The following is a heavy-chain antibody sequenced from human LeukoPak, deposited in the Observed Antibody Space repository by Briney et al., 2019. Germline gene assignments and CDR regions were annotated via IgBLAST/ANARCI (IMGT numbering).Heavy chain of an antibody. CDR2: IYHSGST. D-gene: IGHD6-19*01. CDR1: GGSISSGGYS. Sequence: SETLSLTCAVSGGSISSGGYSWSWIRQPPGKGLEWIGYIYHSGSTYYNPSLKSRVTISVDRSKNQFSLKLSSVTAADTAVYYCARARQWLAHYYYYGMDVWGQGTTVTVSS. CDR3: ARARQWLAHYYYYGMDV. J-gene: IGHJ6*02. V-gene: IGHV4-30-2*01.